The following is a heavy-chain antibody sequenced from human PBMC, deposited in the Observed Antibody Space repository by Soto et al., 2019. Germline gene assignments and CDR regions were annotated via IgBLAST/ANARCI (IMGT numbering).Heavy chain of an antibody. D-gene: IGHD6-19*01. CDR1: GGSISSYY. V-gene: IGHV4-59*12. CDR2: IYYSGST. J-gene: IGHJ4*02. Sequence: PETLSLTCTVFGGSISSYYWSLIRQPTGKGLEWIEYIYYSGSTNYNPSLKSRVTISEDTSKNQFSLKLSSVTAFFSFVYYCARDRGSGWYGGIDYWGQGTQVTVSS. CDR3: ARDRGSGWYGGIDY.